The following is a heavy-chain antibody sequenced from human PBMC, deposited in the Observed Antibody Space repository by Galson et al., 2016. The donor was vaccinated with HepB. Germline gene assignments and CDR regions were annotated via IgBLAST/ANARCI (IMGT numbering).Heavy chain of an antibody. Sequence: TLSLTCSVSGGSITSSRYHWGWIRQPPGKGLEWIGSITSTGTGVYSPSLGSRVTISADTSKNQFSLKLRSVTAADTAMYFCARTYDSSAYYFVVADVWGQGTQVTVSS. CDR1: GGSITSSRYH. D-gene: IGHD3-22*01. CDR2: ITSTGTG. V-gene: IGHV4-39*01. J-gene: IGHJ4*02. CDR3: ARTYDSSAYYFVVADV.